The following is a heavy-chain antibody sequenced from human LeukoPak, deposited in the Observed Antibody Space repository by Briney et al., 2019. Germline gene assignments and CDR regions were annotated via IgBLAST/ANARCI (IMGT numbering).Heavy chain of an antibody. D-gene: IGHD3-22*01. CDR1: GFTFSSYW. Sequence: GGSLRLSCVACGFTFSSYWMSWVRQAPGKGLEWVANIKQDGSEKQYVDSVKGRFTLSRDNAKNSLYLQMDSLRADDTAVYYCASFSGYYFYFDYWGQGALVTVSS. J-gene: IGHJ4*02. CDR3: ASFSGYYFYFDY. V-gene: IGHV3-7*01. CDR2: IKQDGSEK.